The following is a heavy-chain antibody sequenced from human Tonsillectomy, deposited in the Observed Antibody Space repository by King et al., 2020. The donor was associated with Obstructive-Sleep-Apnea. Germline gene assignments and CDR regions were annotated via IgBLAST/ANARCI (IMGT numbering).Heavy chain of an antibody. CDR1: GYRFSNYW. J-gene: IGHJ4*02. CDR3: ARAGIAVAGSWGIDS. V-gene: IGHV5-51*01. Sequence: QLVQSGAEVKKPGESLRISCKGSGYRFSNYWIGWVRQMSGKGLEWMGVIYPGDSDTRYSPTFQGQVTISADKSISTPYLQWSRLKASDTAMYYCARAGIAVAGSWGIDSWGQGTLVTVSS. CDR2: IYPGDSDT. D-gene: IGHD6-19*01.